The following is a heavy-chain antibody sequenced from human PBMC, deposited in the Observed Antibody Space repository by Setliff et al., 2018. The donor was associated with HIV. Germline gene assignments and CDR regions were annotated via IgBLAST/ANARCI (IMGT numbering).Heavy chain of an antibody. CDR1: GGTFSSHA. V-gene: IGHV1-69*10. CDR3: VRNLVVVAPTADYFGMDV. Sequence: ASVKVSCKASGGTFSSHAITWVRQAPGQGLAWMGEVIPILRVARYAQRFQDRVSIPADKSSTTSYMELSSLQSEDTAVYYCVRNLVVVAPTADYFGMDVWGQGTTVTVSS. CDR2: VIPILRVA. D-gene: IGHD2-15*01. J-gene: IGHJ6*02.